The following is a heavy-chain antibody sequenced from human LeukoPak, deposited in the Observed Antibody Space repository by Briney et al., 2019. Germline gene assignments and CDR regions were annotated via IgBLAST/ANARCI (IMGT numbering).Heavy chain of an antibody. Sequence: ASVKVSCKASGYTFTSYGISWVRQAPGQGLEWMGWISAYNGNTNYAQKLQGRVTMTTDTSKSTAYMELRSLRSDDTAVYYCAREGFFAIQTRRPGDFDYWGQGTLVTVSS. CDR3: AREGFFAIQTRRPGDFDY. D-gene: IGHD6-25*01. J-gene: IGHJ4*02. CDR1: GYTFTSYG. CDR2: ISAYNGNT. V-gene: IGHV1-18*01.